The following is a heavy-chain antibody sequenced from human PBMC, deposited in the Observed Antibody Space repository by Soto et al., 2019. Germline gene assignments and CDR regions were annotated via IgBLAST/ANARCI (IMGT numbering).Heavy chain of an antibody. Sequence: PSETLSLTCAVSGGSISSSNWWSWARQPPGKGLEWIGEIYHSGSTNYNPSLKSRVTISVDKSKNQFSLKLSSVTAADTAVYYCARAHKPFSREWFFDYWGQGTLVTVSS. V-gene: IGHV4-4*02. CDR2: IYHSGST. D-gene: IGHD3-3*01. CDR3: ARAHKPFSREWFFDY. J-gene: IGHJ4*02. CDR1: GGSISSSNW.